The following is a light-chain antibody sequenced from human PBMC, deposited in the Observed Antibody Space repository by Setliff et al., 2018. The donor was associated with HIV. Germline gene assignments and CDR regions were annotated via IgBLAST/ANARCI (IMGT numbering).Light chain of an antibody. Sequence: QSALTQPASVSGSPGQSLTISCTGTTSDVGGYNYVSWYQQHPGKAPKLIIYEVRNRPSGVSDRFSGSKSGNTASLTISGLQADDEADYYCSSYAITNTLPFGTGTKGTVL. J-gene: IGLJ1*01. CDR3: SSYAITNTLP. CDR1: TSDVGGYNY. CDR2: EVR. V-gene: IGLV2-14*01.